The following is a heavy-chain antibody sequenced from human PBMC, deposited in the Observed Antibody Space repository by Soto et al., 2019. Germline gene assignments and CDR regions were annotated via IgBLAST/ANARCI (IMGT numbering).Heavy chain of an antibody. CDR3: TTDKLRYFDWLLYLDYYGMDV. V-gene: IGHV3-15*07. J-gene: IGHJ6*02. CDR2: IKSKTDGGTT. D-gene: IGHD3-9*01. Sequence: GGSLRLSCAASGFTFSNAWMNWVRQAPGKGLEWVGRIKSKTDGGTTDYAAPVKGRFTISRDDSKNTLYLQMNSLKTEDTAVYYCTTDKLRYFDWLLYLDYYGMDVWGQGTTVTVSS. CDR1: GFTFSNAW.